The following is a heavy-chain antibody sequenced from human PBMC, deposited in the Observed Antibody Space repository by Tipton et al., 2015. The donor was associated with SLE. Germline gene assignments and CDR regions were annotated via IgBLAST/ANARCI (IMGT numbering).Heavy chain of an antibody. J-gene: IGHJ3*02. V-gene: IGHV3-30*18. CDR2: ISDDGRNK. Sequence: SLRLSCAASGFTVSSNYMSWVRQAPGKGLEWVAVISDDGRNKYHAHSVQGRFTISRDNSKYTLYLQMNSLRAEDTAVYYCAKDNADFWSGYDAFDIWGQGTMVTVSS. D-gene: IGHD3-3*01. CDR1: GFTVSSNY. CDR3: AKDNADFWSGYDAFDI.